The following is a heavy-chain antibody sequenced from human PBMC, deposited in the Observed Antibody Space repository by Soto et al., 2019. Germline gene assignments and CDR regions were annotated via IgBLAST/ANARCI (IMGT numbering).Heavy chain of an antibody. CDR3: ARGLVAAAGYYYYYYMDV. Sequence: EVQLVESGGGLVQPGGSLRLSCAASGFTFSSYSMNWVRQAPGKGLEWVSSISSSSSYIYYADSVKGRFTISRDNAKNSLYLQMNSLRAEDTAVYYCARGLVAAAGYYYYYYMDVWGKGTTVTVSS. V-gene: IGHV3-21*01. J-gene: IGHJ6*03. D-gene: IGHD6-13*01. CDR2: ISSSSSYI. CDR1: GFTFSSYS.